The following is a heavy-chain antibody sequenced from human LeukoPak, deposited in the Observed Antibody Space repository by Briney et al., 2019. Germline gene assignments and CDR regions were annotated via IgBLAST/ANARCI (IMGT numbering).Heavy chain of an antibody. Sequence: QPGESLRLPCAASGFTFSSYAMSWVRQAPGKGLEWVSGISGSGGSTYYADSVKGRFTISRDNAKNSLYLQMNSLRAEDMALYYCAKVKWSKSSGSPFDYWGQGTLVTVSS. D-gene: IGHD1-26*01. V-gene: IGHV3-23*01. CDR2: ISGSGGST. CDR3: AKVKWSKSSGSPFDY. J-gene: IGHJ4*02. CDR1: GFTFSSYA.